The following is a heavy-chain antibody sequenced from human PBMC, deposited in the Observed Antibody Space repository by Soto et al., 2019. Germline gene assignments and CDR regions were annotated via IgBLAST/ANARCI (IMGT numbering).Heavy chain of an antibody. CDR2: INAGSGDT. CDR1: GYTLTTYI. Sequence: ASVKVSSKASGYTLTTYIIQWVRQAPGQSLEWMGWINAGSGDTRYSEKVHDRVTITSDRSAGTGYMELSSLRSGDTGVYYCATTVRGGMLVDGNGLDVWGQGTTVTVSS. D-gene: IGHD3-10*01. J-gene: IGHJ6*02. CDR3: ATTVRGGMLVDGNGLDV. V-gene: IGHV1-3*01.